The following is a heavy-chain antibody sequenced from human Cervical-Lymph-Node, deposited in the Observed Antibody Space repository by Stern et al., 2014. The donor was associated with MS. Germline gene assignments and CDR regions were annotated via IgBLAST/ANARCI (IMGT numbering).Heavy chain of an antibody. CDR3: ARGISKDVDILTGYDY. J-gene: IGHJ4*02. CDR1: GGYISSGSNY. CDR2: LYYSEST. Sequence: QVQLQESGPGLVKPSETLSLTCTVSGGYISSGSNYWGWIRQPPGKGLEWIGSLYYSESTYYNPSLKSRVTISVDTSKKQVPLKLPSVTAADTAVYYCARGISKDVDILTGYDYWGQGTLVTVSS. V-gene: IGHV4-39*01. D-gene: IGHD3-9*01.